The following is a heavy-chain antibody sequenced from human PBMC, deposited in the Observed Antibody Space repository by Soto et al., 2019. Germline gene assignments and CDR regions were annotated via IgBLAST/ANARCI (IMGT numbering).Heavy chain of an antibody. CDR1: GGSFSGYY. CDR2: IGHGGGT. D-gene: IGHD3-16*01. CDR3: ARHGGYYFDY. J-gene: IGHJ4*02. V-gene: IGHV4-34*01. Sequence: QVQLQQWGAGLLKPSETLSVTCAVYGGSFSGYYWSWIRQPPGKGLEGIGEIGHGGGTIYNPSLETRVTISEDSSNNQCSLKVNSVTAADTAVYYCARHGGYYFDYWGQGAPVTVSS.